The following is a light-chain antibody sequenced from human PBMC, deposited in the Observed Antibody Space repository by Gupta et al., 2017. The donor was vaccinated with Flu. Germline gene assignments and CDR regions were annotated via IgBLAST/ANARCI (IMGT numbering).Light chain of an antibody. Sequence: SYVLTQPPSVSVAPGQTAKITCGGHNIGGRSVHWLQRKPGQAPVLVVYDNSARPSGIPDRLSGSNSGNTATLTITRVEAGDEADYYCQVWDTDTDHVVFGGGTLLTVL. V-gene: IGLV3-21*02. J-gene: IGLJ3*02. CDR3: QVWDTDTDHVV. CDR2: DNS. CDR1: NIGGRS.